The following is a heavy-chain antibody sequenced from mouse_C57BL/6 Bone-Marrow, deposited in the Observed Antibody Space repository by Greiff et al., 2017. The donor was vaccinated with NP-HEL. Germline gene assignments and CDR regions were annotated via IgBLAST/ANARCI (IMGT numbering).Heavy chain of an antibody. CDR3: ARAVYYYGSAGAWFAY. Sequence: QVQLKQSGPELVKPGASVKISCKASGYAFSSSWMNWVKQRPGKGLEWIGRIYPGDGDTNYNGKFKGKATLTADKSSSTAYMQLSSLTSEDSAVYFCARAVYYYGSAGAWFAYWGQGTLVTVSA. CDR1: GYAFSSSW. CDR2: IYPGDGDT. D-gene: IGHD1-1*01. J-gene: IGHJ3*01. V-gene: IGHV1-82*01.